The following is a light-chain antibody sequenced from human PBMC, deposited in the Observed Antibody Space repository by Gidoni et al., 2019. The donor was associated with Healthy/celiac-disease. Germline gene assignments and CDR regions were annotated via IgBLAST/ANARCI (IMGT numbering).Light chain of an antibody. CDR2: GAS. CDR1: QRVSSN. CDR3: QQYNNWPPMYT. V-gene: IGKV3-15*01. Sequence: EIVMTQSPATLSVSTGERDTLSCRASQRVSSNLAWYQQKPGQAPRLLIYGASPRATGIPARFSGSGSGTEFTLTISSLQSEDFAVYYCQQYNNWPPMYTFGQGTKLEIK. J-gene: IGKJ2*01.